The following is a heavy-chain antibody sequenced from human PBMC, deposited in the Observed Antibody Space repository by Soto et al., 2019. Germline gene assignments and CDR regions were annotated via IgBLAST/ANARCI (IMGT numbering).Heavy chain of an antibody. D-gene: IGHD2-2*03. CDR3: ARDLLDIVVVPAAIGY. V-gene: IGHV3-74*01. J-gene: IGHJ4*02. CDR2: INSDGSST. Sequence: PGGSLRLCCAASGFTFSSYWMDGVRQDPEKGLVWVSRINSDGSSTSYADSVKGRFTISRDNAKNTLYLQMNSLRAEDTAVYYCARDLLDIVVVPAAIGYWGQGTLVTVSS. CDR1: GFTFSSYW.